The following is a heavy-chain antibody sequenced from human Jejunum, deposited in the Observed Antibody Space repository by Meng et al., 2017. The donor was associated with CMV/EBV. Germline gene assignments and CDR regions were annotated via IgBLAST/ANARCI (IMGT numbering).Heavy chain of an antibody. Sequence: SGSSLSTEGLGVGWDRQPPGQALEWIGVIYWDDGKRYSPSLKSRRTITKDTSKNQVVLTMTNMDPVDTAADYCADRYSYASYWYFDLWGRGTLVTVSS. CDR3: ADRYSYASYWYFDL. V-gene: IGHV2-5*02. CDR2: IYWDDGK. CDR1: GSSLSTEGLG. J-gene: IGHJ2*01. D-gene: IGHD3-16*01.